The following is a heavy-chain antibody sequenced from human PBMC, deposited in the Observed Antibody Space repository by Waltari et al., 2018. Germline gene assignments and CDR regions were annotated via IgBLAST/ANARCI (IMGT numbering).Heavy chain of an antibody. V-gene: IGHV3-48*01. CDR1: GFTFSSYA. J-gene: IGHJ4*02. CDR3: ASVTNGMDY. D-gene: IGHD2-21*02. Sequence: EVQLVESGGGLVQPGGSLRLSCTASGFTFSSYAMSWVRQAPGKGLEWVSYISYGSSAIYYADSVKGRFTISRDDAESLLYLQMNSLRPEDTAVYYCASVTNGMDYWGQGTLVTVSS. CDR2: ISYGSSAI.